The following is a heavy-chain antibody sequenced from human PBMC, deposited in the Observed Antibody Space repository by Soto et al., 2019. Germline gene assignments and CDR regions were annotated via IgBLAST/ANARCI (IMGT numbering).Heavy chain of an antibody. CDR2: ISAYNGNT. D-gene: IGHD3-9*01. J-gene: IGHJ5*02. V-gene: IGHV1-18*01. CDR3: ARDHDILTGYFRWFDP. CDR1: GYTFTSYG. Sequence: GASVKVSCKASGYTFTSYGISWVRQAPGQGLEWMGWISAYNGNTNYAQKLQGRVTMTTDTSTSTAYMELRSLRSDDTAVYYCARDHDILTGYFRWFDPWGPGTLVTVST.